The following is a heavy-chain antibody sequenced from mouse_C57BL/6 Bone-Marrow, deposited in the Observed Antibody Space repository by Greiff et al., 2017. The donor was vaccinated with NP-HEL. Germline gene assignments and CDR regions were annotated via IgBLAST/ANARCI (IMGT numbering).Heavy chain of an antibody. J-gene: IGHJ3*01. CDR2: ISNGGGST. CDR1: GFTFSDYY. V-gene: IGHV5-12*01. D-gene: IGHD1-1*01. CDR3: ARHDYYGRVYGGFAY. Sequence: EVKVEESGGGLVQPGGSLKLSCAASGFTFSDYYMYWVRQTPEKRLEWVAYISNGGGSTYYPDPVKGRFTISRDNAKNTLYLQMSRLKSEDTAMYYCARHDYYGRVYGGFAYWGQGTLVTVSA.